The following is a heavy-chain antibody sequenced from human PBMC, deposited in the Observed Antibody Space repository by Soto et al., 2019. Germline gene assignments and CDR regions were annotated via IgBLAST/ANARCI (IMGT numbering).Heavy chain of an antibody. V-gene: IGHV3-23*01. J-gene: IGHJ4*02. CDR3: AKDLSDGSGSYSSFDY. D-gene: IGHD3-10*01. Sequence: EVQLLESGGGLVQPGGSLRLSCAASGFTFSSYAMSWVRQAPGKGLEWVSAISGSGGSTYYADSVKGRFTISRDNSKNTLYLQMNSLRAEDTAVYYCAKDLSDGSGSYSSFDYWGQGTLVTVSS. CDR1: GFTFSSYA. CDR2: ISGSGGST.